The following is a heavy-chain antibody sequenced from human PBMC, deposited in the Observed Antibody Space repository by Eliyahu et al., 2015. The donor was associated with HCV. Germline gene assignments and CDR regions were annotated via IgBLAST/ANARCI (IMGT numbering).Heavy chain of an antibody. Sequence: QVDLVESGGGVVQPGKSLRLSCVAXXFIFRSHGIHWVRQAPGKGLEWVTMISYDGSYKYYADSVKGRFTISRDSSKNTLYLEMNSLRAEDTAVYYCATESGVVDWLRFFXNWGQGTLVTVSS. CDR1: XFIFRSHG. D-gene: IGHD5-12*01. CDR3: ATESGVVDWLRFFXN. CDR2: ISYDGSYK. J-gene: IGHJ4*02. V-gene: IGHV3-30*03.